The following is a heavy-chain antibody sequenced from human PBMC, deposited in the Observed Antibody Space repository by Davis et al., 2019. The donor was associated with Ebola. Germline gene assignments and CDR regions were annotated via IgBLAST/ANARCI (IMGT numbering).Heavy chain of an antibody. CDR3: AKSGLAFGVVKYHYGMDV. D-gene: IGHD3-3*01. Sequence: GGSLRLSCAASGFPFTTYTMNWVRQAPGKGLEWVSAISGSGGSTYYADSVKGRFTISRDNSKKTPYLQMNSLRAEDTAVYYCAKSGLAFGVVKYHYGMDVWGKGTTVTVSS. J-gene: IGHJ6*04. CDR2: ISGSGGST. V-gene: IGHV3-23*01. CDR1: GFPFTTYT.